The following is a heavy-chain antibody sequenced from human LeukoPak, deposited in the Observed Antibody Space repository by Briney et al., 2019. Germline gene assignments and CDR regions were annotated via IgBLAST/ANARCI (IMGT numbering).Heavy chain of an antibody. D-gene: IGHD6-25*01. CDR1: GFTFSSFE. V-gene: IGHV3-48*03. CDR2: ITSSGSTT. J-gene: IGHJ6*03. CDR3: ARDGTPIHSSGWVYIDV. Sequence: PGGSLRLSCAASGFTFSSFEMNWVRQAPGKGLEWVSYITSSGSTTHYADSVEGRFTISRDNAKNSLYLQMNSLRAEDTAVYYCARDGTPIHSSGWVYIDVWGKGTTVTVSS.